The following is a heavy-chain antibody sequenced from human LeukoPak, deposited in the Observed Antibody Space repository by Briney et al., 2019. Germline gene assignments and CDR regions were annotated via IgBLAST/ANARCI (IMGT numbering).Heavy chain of an antibody. V-gene: IGHV4-34*01. Sequence: PSEALSLTCAVYGGSFSGYYWSWIRQLPGKGLEWIGEINHSGSTNYNPSLKSRVTISVDTSKDQFSLKLSSVTAADTAVYYCARGLSTMVRGVIRFHNWFDPWGQGTLVTVSS. J-gene: IGHJ5*02. CDR3: ARGLSTMVRGVIRFHNWFDP. CDR1: GGSFSGYY. CDR2: INHSGST. D-gene: IGHD3-10*01.